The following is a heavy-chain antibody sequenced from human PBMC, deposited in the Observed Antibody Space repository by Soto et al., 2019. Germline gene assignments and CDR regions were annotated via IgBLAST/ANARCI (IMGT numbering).Heavy chain of an antibody. CDR1: GGSISSGDYY. J-gene: IGHJ4*02. CDR3: ARLGVVAATYFDY. V-gene: IGHV4-30-4*01. D-gene: IGHD2-15*01. Sequence: QVQLQESGPGLVKPSQTLSLTCTVSGGSISSGDYYWSWIRQPPGKGLEWIGYIYYSGSTYYNPSLKSRVTISVDTSKHQFSLKLSSVTAADTAVYYCARLGVVAATYFDYWGQGTLVTVSS. CDR2: IYYSGST.